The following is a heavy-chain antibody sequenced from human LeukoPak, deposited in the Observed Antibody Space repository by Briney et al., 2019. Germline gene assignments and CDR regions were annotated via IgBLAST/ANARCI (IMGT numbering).Heavy chain of an antibody. CDR3: GRDPSPGRGSYYNDD. CDR1: GGTFSSYA. D-gene: IGHD1-26*01. Sequence: SVKVSCKASGGTFSSYAISWARQAPGQGLEWMGRIIPIFGTANYAQKFQGRVTITTDQSTSTAYMELSSLTPEDTAVYYCGRDPSPGRGSYYNDDGGQASLVTVSS. V-gene: IGHV1-69*05. CDR2: IIPIFGTA. J-gene: IGHJ4*02.